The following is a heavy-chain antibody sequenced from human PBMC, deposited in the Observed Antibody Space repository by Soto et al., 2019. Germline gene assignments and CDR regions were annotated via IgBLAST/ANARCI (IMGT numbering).Heavy chain of an antibody. CDR3: ARGGSPGLHY. Sequence: QVQLVQSGAEVKKPGASVKVSCKASGYTFTGYYMHWVRQAPGQGLEWMGWINPNSGGTDDAKKVQGRVPETRHPSIRTALREVSRLRSAGPAVYYCARGGSPGLHYWGQGPLVTVSS. V-gene: IGHV1-2*02. D-gene: IGHD5-18*01. J-gene: IGHJ4*02. CDR2: INPNSGGT. CDR1: GYTFTGYY.